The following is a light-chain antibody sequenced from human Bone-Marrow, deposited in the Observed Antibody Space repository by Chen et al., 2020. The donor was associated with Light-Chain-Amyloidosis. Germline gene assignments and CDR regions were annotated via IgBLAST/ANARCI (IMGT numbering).Light chain of an antibody. CDR1: QSLLHSNGYNY. Sequence: DIVMTQSPLSLPVPPGEPASISCRSSQSLLHSNGYNYLDWYLQKPGQSPQLLIYLGSNRASGVPDRFSGSGSGTDFTLKISRVEAEDVGVYYCMQALQTHTFGQGTKLEIK. J-gene: IGKJ2*01. V-gene: IGKV2-28*01. CDR3: MQALQTHT. CDR2: LGS.